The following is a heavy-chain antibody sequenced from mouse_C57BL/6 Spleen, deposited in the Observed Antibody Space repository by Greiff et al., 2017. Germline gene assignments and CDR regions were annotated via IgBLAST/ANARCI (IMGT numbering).Heavy chain of an antibody. Sequence: QVQLQQPGAELVKPGASVKMSCKASGYTFTSYWITWVKQRPGQGLEWIGDIYPGSGSTNYNEKFKSKATLTVDTSSSTAYMQLSSLTSEDSAVYCCARGKFDYDGAMDDWGQGTSVTVSS. J-gene: IGHJ4*01. CDR3: ARGKFDYDGAMDD. V-gene: IGHV1-55*01. CDR1: GYTFTSYW. CDR2: IYPGSGST. D-gene: IGHD2-4*01.